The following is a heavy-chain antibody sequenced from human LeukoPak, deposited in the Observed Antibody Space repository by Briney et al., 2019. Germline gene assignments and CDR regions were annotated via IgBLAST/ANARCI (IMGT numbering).Heavy chain of an antibody. J-gene: IGHJ4*02. D-gene: IGHD3-22*01. CDR3: AKDIDSSGYYYGAQYFDY. CDR1: GFTFSSYA. CDR2: ISGSGGST. Sequence: HPGGSLRLSCAASGFTFSSYAMSWVRQAPGKGLEWVSAISGSGGSTYYADSVKGRFTISRDNSKNTPYLQMNSLRAEDTAVYYCAKDIDSSGYYYGAQYFDYWGQGTLVTVSS. V-gene: IGHV3-23*01.